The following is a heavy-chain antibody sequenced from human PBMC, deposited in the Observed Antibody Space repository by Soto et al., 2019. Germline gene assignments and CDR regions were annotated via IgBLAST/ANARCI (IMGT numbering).Heavy chain of an antibody. CDR1: EFTFTRYS. CDR3: ARESEDLTSNFDY. CDR2: ISSTTNYI. J-gene: IGHJ4*02. Sequence: RLSCAASEFTFTRYSMNWVRQAPGKGLEWVSSISSTTNYIYYGDSMKGRFTISRDNAKNSLYLEMNSLRAEDTAVYYCARESEDLTSNFDYWGQGTLVTVSS. V-gene: IGHV3-21*06.